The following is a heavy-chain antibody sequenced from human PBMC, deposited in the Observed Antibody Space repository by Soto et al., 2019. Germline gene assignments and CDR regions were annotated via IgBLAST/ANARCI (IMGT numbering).Heavy chain of an antibody. CDR1: GFTFSSYA. CDR2: ISGSGGST. V-gene: IGHV3-23*01. CDR3: AKGLYSGYENRISQYWYFDL. Sequence: EVQLLESGGGLVQPGGSLRLSCAASGFTFSSYAMSWVRQAPGKGLEWVSAISGSGGSTYYADSVKGRFTISRDNSKNTPYLQMNSLRAEDTAVYYCAKGLYSGYENRISQYWYFDLWGRGTLVTVSS. J-gene: IGHJ2*01. D-gene: IGHD5-12*01.